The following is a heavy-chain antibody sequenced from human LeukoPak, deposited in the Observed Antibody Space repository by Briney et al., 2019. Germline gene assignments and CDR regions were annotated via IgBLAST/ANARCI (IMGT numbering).Heavy chain of an antibody. CDR1: GFTFDDYA. CDR3: AKTSYYYYYYGMDV. Sequence: GGSLRLSCAASGFTFDDYAMHWVRQAPGKGLEWVSGISWNSGSIGYADSVKGRFTISRDNAKNSLYLQMNSLRAEDTALYYCAKTSYYYYYYGMDVWGQGTTVIVSS. V-gene: IGHV3-9*01. J-gene: IGHJ6*02. CDR2: ISWNSGSI. D-gene: IGHD1-7*01.